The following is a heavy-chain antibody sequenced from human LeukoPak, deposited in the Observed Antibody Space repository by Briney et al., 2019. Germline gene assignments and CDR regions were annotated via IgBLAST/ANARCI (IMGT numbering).Heavy chain of an antibody. J-gene: IGHJ5*02. CDR3: ARVGRYSSSAFDP. CDR1: GFTFSDYY. V-gene: IGHV3-11*06. Sequence: PGGSLRLSCAASGFTFSDYYMSWIRQAPGKGLEWVSYISSSSSYTNYADSVKGRFTISRDNAKNPLYLQMNSLRAEDTAVYYCARVGRYSSSAFDPWGQGTLVTVSS. D-gene: IGHD6-13*01. CDR2: ISSSSSYT.